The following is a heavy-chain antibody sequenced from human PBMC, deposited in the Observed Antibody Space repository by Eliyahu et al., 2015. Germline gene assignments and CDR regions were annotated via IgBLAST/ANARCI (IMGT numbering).Heavy chain of an antibody. CDR1: GVSLSDYY. Sequence: QVQLQQWGAGLLRPSXTLSLTCGVYGVSLSDYYWTWXRQPPGKGXEWIGDINHSGVTNQNPSLKSRVTMSVDRSKTQFSLRLTSVTATDTAVYYCARGVGETARVFDYWGQGALVTVSS. J-gene: IGHJ4*02. V-gene: IGHV4-34*01. D-gene: IGHD6-6*01. CDR3: ARGVGETARVFDY. CDR2: INHSGVT.